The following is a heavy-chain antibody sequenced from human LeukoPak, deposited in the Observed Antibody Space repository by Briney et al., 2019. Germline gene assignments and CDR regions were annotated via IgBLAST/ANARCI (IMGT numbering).Heavy chain of an antibody. CDR1: GFTFSSYS. CDR3: ARGSSGWTPDYYYYGMDV. CDR2: ISSNSSYI. D-gene: IGHD6-19*01. J-gene: IGHJ6*02. V-gene: IGHV3-21*01. Sequence: PGGSLRLSCAASGFTFSSYSMNWVRQAPGKGLEWVSSISSNSSYIYYADSVKGRFTISRDNAKNSLYLQMNSLRAEDTAVYYCARGSSGWTPDYYYYGMDVWGQGTTVTVSS.